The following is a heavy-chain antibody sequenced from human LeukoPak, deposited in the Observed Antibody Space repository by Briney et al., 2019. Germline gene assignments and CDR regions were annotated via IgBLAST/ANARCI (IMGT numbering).Heavy chain of an antibody. Sequence: PGGSLRLSCAPSGFTFSTYWMSWVRQAPGRGLEWVANIKHDGSENDYVDSVKGRFTISRDNTKNSLYLQMNSLRGEDTALYYCSRVKGDLRQIWGQGTLVTVSP. D-gene: IGHD3-16*01. V-gene: IGHV3-7*01. CDR2: IKHDGSEN. CDR3: SRVKGDLRQI. J-gene: IGHJ4*02. CDR1: GFTFSTYW.